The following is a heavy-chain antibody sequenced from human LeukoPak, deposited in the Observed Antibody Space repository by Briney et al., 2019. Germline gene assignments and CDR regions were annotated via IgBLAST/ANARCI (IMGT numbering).Heavy chain of an antibody. CDR3: ASNFGSGGSHYYMDV. D-gene: IGHD3-10*01. J-gene: IGHJ6*03. Sequence: ASVKVPCKASGYTFTSYGISWVRQAPGQGLEWMGWISAYNGNTNYAQKLQGRVTMTTDTSTSTAYMELRSLRSDDTAVYYCASNFGSGGSHYYMDVWGKGTTVTVSS. CDR2: ISAYNGNT. CDR1: GYTFTSYG. V-gene: IGHV1-18*01.